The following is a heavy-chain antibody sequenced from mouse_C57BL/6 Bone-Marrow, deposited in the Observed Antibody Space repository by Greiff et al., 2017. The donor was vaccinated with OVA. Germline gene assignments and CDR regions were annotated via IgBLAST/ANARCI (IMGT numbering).Heavy chain of an antibody. D-gene: IGHD1-1*01. CDR1: GFTFSDYY. CDR2: ISNGGGST. V-gene: IGHV5-12*01. CDR3: ARKITTVVGYWYFDV. J-gene: IGHJ1*03. Sequence: DVQLVESGGGLVQPGGSLKLSCAASGFTFSDYYMYWVRQTPEKRLEWVAYISNGGGSTYYPDTVKGRFPISRDNAKNTLYLQMSRLKSEDTAMYYCARKITTVVGYWYFDVWGTGTTVTVSS.